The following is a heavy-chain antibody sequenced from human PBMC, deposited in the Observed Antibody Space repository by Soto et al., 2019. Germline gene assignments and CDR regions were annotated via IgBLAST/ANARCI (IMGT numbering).Heavy chain of an antibody. CDR3: AKDRVLYSSGLPLYYFDY. CDR2: ISYDGSNK. J-gene: IGHJ4*02. V-gene: IGHV3-30*18. CDR1: GFTFSSYG. D-gene: IGHD6-19*01. Sequence: PGGSLRLSCAASGFTFSSYGMHWVRQAPGKGLEWVAVISYDGSNKYYADSVKGRFTISRDNSKNTLYLQMNSLRAEDTAVYYCAKDRVLYSSGLPLYYFDYWGQGTLVTVS.